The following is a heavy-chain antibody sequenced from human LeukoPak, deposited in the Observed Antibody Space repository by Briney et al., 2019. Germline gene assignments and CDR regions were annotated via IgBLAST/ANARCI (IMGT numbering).Heavy chain of an antibody. Sequence: SETLSLTCTVSGGSISSINNYWGWIRQPPGQGLEWIGTIYYSGSTYYNPSLKSRVTISVDTSKNQFSLKLSSVTAADTAVYYCARHGFPANWFDPWGQGTLVTVSS. J-gene: IGHJ5*02. CDR3: ARHGFPANWFDP. D-gene: IGHD2-2*03. V-gene: IGHV4-39*01. CDR2: IYYSGST. CDR1: GGSISSINNY.